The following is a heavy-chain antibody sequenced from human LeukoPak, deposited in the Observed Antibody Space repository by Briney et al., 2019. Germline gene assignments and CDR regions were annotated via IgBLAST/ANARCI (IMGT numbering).Heavy chain of an antibody. CDR2: INPQKTNT. J-gene: IGHJ6*02. CDR3: ARRKYGADYNGMDV. D-gene: IGHD4/OR15-4a*01. Sequence: PGASVKVSCKASGYTFSSYGINWVRLARGRGPKYMASINPQKTNTNYAQKFQGRVTVTADTSTNTAYMEVRSLRSDDTAIYYCARRKYGADYNGMDVWGQGTTVTVSS. V-gene: IGHV1-18*01. CDR1: GYTFSSYG.